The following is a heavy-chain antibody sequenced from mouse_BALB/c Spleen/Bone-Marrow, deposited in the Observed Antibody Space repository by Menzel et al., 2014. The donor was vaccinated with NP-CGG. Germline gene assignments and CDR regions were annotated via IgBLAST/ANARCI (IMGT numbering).Heavy chain of an antibody. V-gene: IGHV5-12-1*01. CDR3: ARHRYYFDY. Sequence: EVKVVESGGGLVKPGGSLKLSCAASGFAFSSYVMSWVRQTPEKRLEWVAYISSGGGSTYYPDTVKGRFTISRDNAKNTLYLQMSSLKSEDTAMYYCARHRYYFDYWGQGTTLTVSS. CDR1: GFAFSSYV. J-gene: IGHJ2*01. CDR2: ISSGGGST.